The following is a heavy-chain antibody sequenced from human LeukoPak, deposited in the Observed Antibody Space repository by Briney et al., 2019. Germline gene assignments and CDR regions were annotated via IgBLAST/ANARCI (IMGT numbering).Heavy chain of an antibody. D-gene: IGHD6-13*01. V-gene: IGHV1-2*02. CDR1: GYTFTSYG. Sequence: GASVKVSCKASGYTFTSYGISWVRQAPGQGLEWMGWINPNSGGTNYAQKFQGRVTMTRDTSISTAYMELSRLRSDDTAVYYCARSYLGSSWYFDYWGQGTLATVSS. J-gene: IGHJ4*02. CDR2: INPNSGGT. CDR3: ARSYLGSSWYFDY.